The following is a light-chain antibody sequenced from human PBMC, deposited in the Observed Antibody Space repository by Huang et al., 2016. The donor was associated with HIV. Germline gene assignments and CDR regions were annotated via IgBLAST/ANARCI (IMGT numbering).Light chain of an antibody. J-gene: IGKJ2*01. V-gene: IGKV4-1*01. CDR3: QQYHTIPYT. Sequence: DIVMTQSPDSLAVSLGERATINCKSSQTILYNSNNKNSLGWFQQKPGQPPKLLIYWASTRQSGVPERFSGSGSGTDFTRTISSLQAEDVAVYYCQQYHTIPYTFGQGTKLEIK. CDR1: QTILYNSNNKNS. CDR2: WAS.